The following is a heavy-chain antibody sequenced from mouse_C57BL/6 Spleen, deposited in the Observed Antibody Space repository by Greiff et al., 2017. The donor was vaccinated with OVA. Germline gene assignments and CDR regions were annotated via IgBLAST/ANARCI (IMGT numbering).Heavy chain of an antibody. V-gene: IGHV5-6*02. D-gene: IGHD1-1*01. Sequence: DVKLVESGGDLVKPGGSLKLSCAASGFTFSSYGMSWVRQTPDKRLEWVATISSGGSYTYYPDSVKGRFTISRDNAKNTLYLQMSSLKSEDTAMYYCASRGYGSSDWYCDVWGTGTTVTVAS. CDR2: ISSGGSYT. CDR1: GFTFSSYG. J-gene: IGHJ1*03. CDR3: ASRGYGSSDWYCDV.